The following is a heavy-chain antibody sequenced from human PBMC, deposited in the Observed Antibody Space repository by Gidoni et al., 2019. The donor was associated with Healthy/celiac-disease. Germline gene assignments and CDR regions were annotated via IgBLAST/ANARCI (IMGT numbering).Heavy chain of an antibody. CDR2: IAYQGSNK. CDR3: AKDPVGDYYGSGSYPSNSVYYYGMDV. V-gene: IGHV3-30*18. J-gene: IGHJ6*02. D-gene: IGHD3-10*01. Sequence: QVQLVESGGGLVQPGRSLRLSCPASGSTFSSYGIHWVRQAPGKGMEWGEVIAYQGSNKYFADSGKGRLTISGDNSKNRLYLQMNSLRAEETAVYYGAKDPVGDYYGSGSYPSNSVYYYGMDVWGQGTTVTVSS. CDR1: GSTFSSYG.